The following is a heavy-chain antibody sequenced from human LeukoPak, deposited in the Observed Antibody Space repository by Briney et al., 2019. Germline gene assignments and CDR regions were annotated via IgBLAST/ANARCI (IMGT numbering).Heavy chain of an antibody. D-gene: IGHD3-10*01. J-gene: IGHJ4*02. Sequence: SETLSLTCAVYGGSFSGYYWSWIRQPPGKGLEWIGEINHSGGTNYTPSLKSRVTISVATSKNQFSLKLSSVTAADTAVYYCASGGSGISPASLVTPYYFDYWGQGTLVTVSS. CDR2: INHSGGT. V-gene: IGHV4-34*01. CDR1: GGSFSGYY. CDR3: ASGGSGISPASLVTPYYFDY.